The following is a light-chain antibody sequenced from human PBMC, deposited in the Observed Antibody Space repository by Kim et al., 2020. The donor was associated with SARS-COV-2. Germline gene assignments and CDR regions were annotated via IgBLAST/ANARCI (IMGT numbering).Light chain of an antibody. CDR3: QQRGNWPLT. J-gene: IGKJ5*01. Sequence: EIVLTQSPATLSLSPGERATLSCRASQSITSFLAWYQQRPGQAPRLLFYDASHRAAGVPARFSGGGSGSDFTLTISSLEPEDFAVYYCQQRGNWPLTFGQGTRLEIK. V-gene: IGKV3-11*01. CDR1: QSITSF. CDR2: DAS.